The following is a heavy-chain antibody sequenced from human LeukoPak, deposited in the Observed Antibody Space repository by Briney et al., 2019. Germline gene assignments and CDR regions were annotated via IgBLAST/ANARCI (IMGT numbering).Heavy chain of an antibody. CDR1: GFTVSSNY. CDR3: ARVIGSGSYHFDY. J-gene: IGHJ4*02. V-gene: IGHV3-53*01. CDR2: IYSGGST. Sequence: GGSLRLSCAASGFTVSSNYMSWVRQAPGKGLEWVSVIYSGGSTYYADSVKGRFTISRDNSKNTLYLQMNSLRAEDTALYYCARVIGSGSYHFDYWGQGTLVTVSS. D-gene: IGHD3-10*01.